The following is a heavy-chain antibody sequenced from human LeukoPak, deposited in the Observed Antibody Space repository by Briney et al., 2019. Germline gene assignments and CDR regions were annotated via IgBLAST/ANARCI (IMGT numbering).Heavy chain of an antibody. Sequence: ASVKVSCKASGYTFTGYHLHWVRQAPGQGLEWMGRINPNSGGTNYAQKFQGRVTMTRDTSINTAYMELSSLRSEDTAVYYCASPVVTRRGSEDYWGQGTLVTVSS. D-gene: IGHD4-23*01. J-gene: IGHJ4*02. V-gene: IGHV1-2*06. CDR2: INPNSGGT. CDR1: GYTFTGYH. CDR3: ASPVVTRRGSEDY.